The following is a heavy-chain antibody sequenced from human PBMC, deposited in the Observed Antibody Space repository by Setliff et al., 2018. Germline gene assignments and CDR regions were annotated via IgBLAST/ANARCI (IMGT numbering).Heavy chain of an antibody. D-gene: IGHD4-17*01. CDR3: ARVPGGYGDYHAFDI. V-gene: IGHV1-2*02. CDR1: GYTFTDYY. CDR2: INPSSGRT. Sequence: ASVKVSCKASGYTFTDYYMHWVRQAPGLGLEWMGTINPSSGRTSYAQKFQGRVTMTRDTSISTAYMELSRLRSDDTAVYYCARVPGGYGDYHAFDIWGQGTMVTVSS. J-gene: IGHJ3*02.